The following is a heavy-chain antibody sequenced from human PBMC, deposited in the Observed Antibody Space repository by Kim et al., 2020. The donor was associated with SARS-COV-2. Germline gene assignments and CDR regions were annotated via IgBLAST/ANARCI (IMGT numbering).Heavy chain of an antibody. D-gene: IGHD3-10*01. CDR1: GFILNRHA. CDR3: AENYGSGSFDY. V-gene: IGHV3-23*01. CDR2: ISGSGDTI. J-gene: IGHJ4*02. Sequence: GGSLRLSCAASGFILNRHAMSWVRQAPGKGREWVSSISGSGDTIKYRDSVKGRFTISRDISQNTLYLQMNSLRAEDTAVYYCAENYGSGSFDYWGQGTLVIVSS.